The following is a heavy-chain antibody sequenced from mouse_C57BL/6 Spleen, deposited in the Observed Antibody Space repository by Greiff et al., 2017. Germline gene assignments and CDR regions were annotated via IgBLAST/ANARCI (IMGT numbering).Heavy chain of an antibody. J-gene: IGHJ2*01. CDR1: GYTFTSYG. Sequence: QVQLQQSGAELARPGASVKLSCKASGYTFTSYGISWVKQRTGQGLEWIGEIYPRSGNTYYNEKFKGKATLTADKSSSTAYMELRSLTSEDSAVYFCARRYSNYDYFDYWGQGTTLTVSS. D-gene: IGHD2-5*01. CDR3: ARRYSNYDYFDY. CDR2: IYPRSGNT. V-gene: IGHV1-81*01.